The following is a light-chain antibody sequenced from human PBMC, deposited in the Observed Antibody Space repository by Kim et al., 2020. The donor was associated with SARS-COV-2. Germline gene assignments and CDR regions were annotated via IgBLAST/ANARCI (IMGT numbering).Light chain of an antibody. J-gene: IGKJ4*01. CDR2: AAS. CDR3: QQSYSTLT. V-gene: IGKV1-39*01. Sequence: DIQMTQSPSTLSASVGDRVTITCRASQNIYSWLAWYQQKPGKAPKLLIYAASSLQSGVPSRFSGSGSGTDFTLTISSLQPEDFATYYCQQSYSTLTFGGGTTVDIK. CDR1: QNIYSW.